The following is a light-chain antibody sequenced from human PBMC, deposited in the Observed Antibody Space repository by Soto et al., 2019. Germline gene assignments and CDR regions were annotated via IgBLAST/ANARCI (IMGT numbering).Light chain of an antibody. CDR1: SSDVGAYRF. J-gene: IGLJ1*01. CDR2: DVS. V-gene: IGLV2-14*03. Sequence: ALTQPASVSGSPGQSIAISCTGTSSDVGAYRFVSWYQQHPGRAPKLMIYDVSNRPSGVSDRFSGSTSGNTASLTISGLQAEDEADYYCSSFTSSDTYVFGTGTKVTVL. CDR3: SSFTSSDTYV.